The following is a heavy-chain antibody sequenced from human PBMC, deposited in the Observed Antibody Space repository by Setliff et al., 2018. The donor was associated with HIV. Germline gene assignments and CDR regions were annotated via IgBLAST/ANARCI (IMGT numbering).Heavy chain of an antibody. Sequence: ASVKVSCKASGYSFSSHPIHWVRQAPGQRPEWMGWIKTDNGDTHYSQKFRDRVTITRDTSADTVYMELSSLRSEDTAVYYCARDRCNGIKCYLYNWFDPWGQGTLVTVSS. J-gene: IGHJ5*02. CDR1: GYSFSSHP. CDR3: ARDRCNGIKCYLYNWFDP. V-gene: IGHV1-3*04. D-gene: IGHD2-15*01. CDR2: IKTDNGDT.